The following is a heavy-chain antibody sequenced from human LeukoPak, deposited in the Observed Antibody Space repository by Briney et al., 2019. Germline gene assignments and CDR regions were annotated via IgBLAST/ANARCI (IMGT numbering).Heavy chain of an antibody. CDR3: GRDRGYFDL. CDR2: ISTYNGNT. CDR1: GYSLTSYG. Sequence: ASVKVSCKASGYSLTSYGIGWVRQAPRQGLEWMGWISTYNGNTNYAQKFQGRVTMTTATSASTAYMELRSLRSDDTAVYYCGRDRGYFDLWGRGTLVTVSS. J-gene: IGHJ2*01. V-gene: IGHV1-18*01.